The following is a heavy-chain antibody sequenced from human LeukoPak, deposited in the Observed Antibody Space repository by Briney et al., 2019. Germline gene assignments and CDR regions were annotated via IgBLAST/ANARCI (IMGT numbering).Heavy chain of an antibody. Sequence: ASVKVSCKASGGTFSSYAISWVRQAPGQRLEWMGWINAGNGNTKYSQKFQGRVTITRDTSASTAYMELSSLRSEDTAVYYCARDSPFDYWGQGTLVTVSS. CDR1: GGTFSSYA. J-gene: IGHJ4*02. V-gene: IGHV1-3*01. CDR3: ARDSPFDY. CDR2: INAGNGNT.